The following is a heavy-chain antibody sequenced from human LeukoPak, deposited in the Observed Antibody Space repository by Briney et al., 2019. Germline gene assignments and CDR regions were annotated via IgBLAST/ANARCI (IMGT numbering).Heavy chain of an antibody. CDR3: TTDALVVPAANPVDY. V-gene: IGHV3-15*01. CDR2: IKSKTDGGTT. Sequence: GGSLRLSCAASGFTFSNAWMSWVRQAPGKGLEWVGRIKSKTDGGTTDYAAPVKGRFTISRDDSKNTLYLQMNSPKTEDTAVYYCTTDALVVPAANPVDYWGQGTLVTVSS. CDR1: GFTFSNAW. J-gene: IGHJ4*02. D-gene: IGHD2-2*01.